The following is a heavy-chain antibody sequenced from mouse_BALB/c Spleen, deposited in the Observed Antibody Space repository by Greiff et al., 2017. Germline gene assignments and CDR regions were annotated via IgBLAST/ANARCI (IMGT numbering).Heavy chain of an antibody. Sequence: EVQLVESGGGLVKPGGSLKLSCAASGFTFSDYYMYWVRQTPAKRLEWVATISNGGSYTYYPDSVKGRFTISRDNATNNLYLQMSSLKSEDTAMYYCARDQFSYDTGSSFAYWGQGTLVTVSA. D-gene: IGHD1-1*01. J-gene: IGHJ3*01. V-gene: IGHV5-4*02. CDR3: ARDQFSYDTGSSFAY. CDR1: GFTFSDYY. CDR2: ISNGGSYT.